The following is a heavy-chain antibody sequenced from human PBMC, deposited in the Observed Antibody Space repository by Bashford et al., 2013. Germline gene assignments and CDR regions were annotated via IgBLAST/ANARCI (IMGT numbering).Heavy chain of an antibody. CDR3: AREDDYGDYGWEGSFDY. D-gene: IGHD4-17*01. J-gene: IGHJ4*02. CDR2: ISGSGGST. Sequence: VRQAPGKGLEWVSSISGSGGSTYYADSVKGRFTISRDNSKNTLYVQMNSLRAEDTAVYYCAREDDYGDYGWEGSFDYWGQGTLVTVSS. V-gene: IGHV3-23*01.